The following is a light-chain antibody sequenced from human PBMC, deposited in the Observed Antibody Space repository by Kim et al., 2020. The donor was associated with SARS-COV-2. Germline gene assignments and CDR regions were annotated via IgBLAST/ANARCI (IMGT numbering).Light chain of an antibody. CDR3: YSYTTTSTPYV. CDR1: SSDVGDFDY. J-gene: IGLJ1*01. CDR2: DVN. Sequence: SALTQPASVSGSPGQSITISCTGTSSDVGDFDYVSWYQQYPDKAPKLMIYDVNKRPSGVSGRFSGSKSGNTASLTISGLQAEDEADYYCYSYTTTSTPYVFGSGTKVTVL. V-gene: IGLV2-14*03.